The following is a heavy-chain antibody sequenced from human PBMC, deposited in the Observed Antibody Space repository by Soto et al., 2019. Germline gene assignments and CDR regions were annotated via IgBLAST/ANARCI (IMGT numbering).Heavy chain of an antibody. V-gene: IGHV5-51*01. D-gene: IGHD6-13*01. CDR2: IYPGDSDT. CDR1: GYSFTSYW. CDR3: ARHVNNGAAAGRYYFDY. Sequence: GESLKISCKGSGYSFTSYWIGWVRQMPGKGLEWMGIIYPGDSDTRYSPSFQGQVTISADKSISTAYLQWSSLKASDTAMYYCARHVNNGAAAGRYYFDYWGQGTLVTVSS. J-gene: IGHJ4*02.